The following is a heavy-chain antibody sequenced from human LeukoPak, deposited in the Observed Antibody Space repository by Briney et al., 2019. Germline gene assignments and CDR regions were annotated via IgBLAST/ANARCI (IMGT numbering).Heavy chain of an antibody. CDR2: ISAYNGNT. V-gene: IGHV1-18*04. CDR3: ARELNTMVRGVTSCYFDY. CDR1: GHTFTSYG. J-gene: IGHJ4*02. Sequence: ASVKVSRKASGHTFTSYGISWVRQAPGQGLEWMGWISAYNGNTNYAQKLQGRVTMTTDTSTSTAYMELRSLRSDDTAVYYCARELNTMVRGVTSCYFDYWGQGTLVTVSS. D-gene: IGHD3-10*01.